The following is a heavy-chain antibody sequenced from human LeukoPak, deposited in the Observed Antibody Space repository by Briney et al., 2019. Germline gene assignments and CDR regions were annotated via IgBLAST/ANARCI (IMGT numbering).Heavy chain of an antibody. CDR1: GGSISSGTYY. CDR2: IYYSEST. J-gene: IGHJ4*02. V-gene: IGHV4-39*01. Sequence: SETLSLTCTVSGGSISSGTYYWGWVRQPPGKGLEWIGSIYYSESTSYNPSLKSRVTISVDMSKNQFSLKLDSVTAADTAVYYCARNASDSGTSYFDYWGQGTLVTVSS. D-gene: IGHD1-26*01. CDR3: ARNASDSGTSYFDY.